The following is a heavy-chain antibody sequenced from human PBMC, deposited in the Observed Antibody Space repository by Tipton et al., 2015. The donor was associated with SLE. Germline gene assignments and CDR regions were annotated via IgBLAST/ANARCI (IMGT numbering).Heavy chain of an antibody. J-gene: IGHJ3*02. CDR2: ISYSGNT. Sequence: LRLSCSVSGDSINTNNYYWGWIRQPPGKGLEWIGSISYSGNTYYNPSLKSRVTISVDTSKNQFSLKLSSVTAADTAVYYCARVKRSPRAFDIWGQGTMVTVSS. CDR1: GDSINTNNYY. D-gene: IGHD1-26*01. V-gene: IGHV4-39*07. CDR3: ARVKRSPRAFDI.